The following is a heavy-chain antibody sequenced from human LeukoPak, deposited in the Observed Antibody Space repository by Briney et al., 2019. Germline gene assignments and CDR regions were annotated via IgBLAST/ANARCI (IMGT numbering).Heavy chain of an antibody. CDR3: ARDPSYSSGWYDPRGWFDP. CDR2: IYYSGST. D-gene: IGHD6-19*01. J-gene: IGHJ5*02. CDR1: GGSISSSSYY. V-gene: IGHV4-39*07. Sequence: SETLSLTCTVSGGSISSSSYYWGWIRQPPGKGLEWIGSIYYSGSTYYNPSLKSRVTISVDTSKNQFSLKLSSVTAADTAVYYCARDPSYSSGWYDPRGWFDPWGQGTLVTVSS.